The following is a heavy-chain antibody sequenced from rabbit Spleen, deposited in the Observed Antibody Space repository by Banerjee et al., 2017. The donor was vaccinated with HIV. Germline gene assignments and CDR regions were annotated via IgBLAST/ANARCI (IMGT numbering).Heavy chain of an antibody. CDR3: ARDLPDVIGWNFGW. Sequence: QEQLVESGGGLVKPEGSLTLTCTASGFSFSNKAVMWWGRQAPGKGLEWIACINVVTGKALYASWAKGRYTFSKTSSTTVTLEMTSLTAADTATYFCARDLPDVIGWNFGWWGPGTLVTVS. D-gene: IGHD1-1*01. J-gene: IGHJ4*01. CDR1: GFSFSNKAV. CDR2: INVVTGKA. V-gene: IGHV1S45*01.